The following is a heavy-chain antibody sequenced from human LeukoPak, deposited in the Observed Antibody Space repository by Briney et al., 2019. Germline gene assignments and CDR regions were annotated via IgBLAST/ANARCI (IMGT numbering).Heavy chain of an antibody. CDR2: ISYDGSNK. J-gene: IGHJ4*02. Sequence: GRSLRLSCAASGFTFSSYAMHWVRQAPGKGLEWVAVISYDGSNKYYADSVKGRFTISRDNSKNTLYLQMNSLRAEDTAVYYCARDGRAYCGGDCSRPYYFDYWGQGTLVTVSS. CDR1: GFTFSSYA. V-gene: IGHV3-30-3*01. CDR3: ARDGRAYCGGDCSRPYYFDY. D-gene: IGHD2-21*02.